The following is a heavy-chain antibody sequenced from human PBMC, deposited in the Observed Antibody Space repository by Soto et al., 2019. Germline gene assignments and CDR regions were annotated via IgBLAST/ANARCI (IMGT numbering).Heavy chain of an antibody. D-gene: IGHD2-2*01. CDR2: IYYSGST. CDR3: ARAVLPATAPFDY. CDR1: GGSISNYY. V-gene: IGHV4-59*01. Sequence: PSETLSLTCIVSGGSISNYYWSWIRQPPGKGLEWIGYIYYSGSTNYNPSLQSRVTISVDTSKDQFSLKLSSVTAADTAVYYCARAVLPATAPFDYWGQGTLVTVSS. J-gene: IGHJ4*02.